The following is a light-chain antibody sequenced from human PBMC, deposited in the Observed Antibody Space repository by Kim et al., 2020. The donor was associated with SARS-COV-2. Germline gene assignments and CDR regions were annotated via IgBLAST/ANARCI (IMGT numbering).Light chain of an antibody. CDR2: GAS. CDR1: QNVNNN. V-gene: IGKV3-15*01. CDR3: QQYNNWPCT. J-gene: IGKJ1*01. Sequence: EIVMTQSPATLSVSPGERATLSCRASQNVNNNLAWYQQKPGQAPRLLLYGASTRATGIPARFSGSGSATESTLTISSLQSEDFAVYYCQQYNNWPCTFGHGTKVDIK.